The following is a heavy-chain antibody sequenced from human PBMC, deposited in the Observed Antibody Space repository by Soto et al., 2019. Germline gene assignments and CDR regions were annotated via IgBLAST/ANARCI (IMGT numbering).Heavy chain of an antibody. CDR2: IKQDGSEK. CDR1: GFTFSSYW. D-gene: IGHD6-6*01. CDR3: ARGIAARLNWFDP. J-gene: IGHJ5*02. Sequence: EVQLVESGGGLVQPGGSLRLSCAASGFTFSSYWMSWVRQAPGKGLEWVANIKQDGSEKYYVDSVKGRFTISRDNAKNSQYLQMKGLRAEDTAVYYCARGIAARLNWFDPWGQGTLVTVSS. V-gene: IGHV3-7*01.